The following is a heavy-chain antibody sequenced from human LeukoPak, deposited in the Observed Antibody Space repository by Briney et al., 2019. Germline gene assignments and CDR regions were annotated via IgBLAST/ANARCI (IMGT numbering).Heavy chain of an antibody. J-gene: IGHJ4*02. Sequence: SETLSLTCTVSGGSISSYYWSWIRQPPGKGLEWIGYIYYSGSTNYNPSLKSRVTISVDTSKNQFSLKLSSVTAADTAVYYCAREWGYDFWSGHRYFDYWGQGTLVTVSS. CDR3: AREWGYDFWSGHRYFDY. D-gene: IGHD3-3*01. V-gene: IGHV4-59*12. CDR2: IYYSGST. CDR1: GGSISSYY.